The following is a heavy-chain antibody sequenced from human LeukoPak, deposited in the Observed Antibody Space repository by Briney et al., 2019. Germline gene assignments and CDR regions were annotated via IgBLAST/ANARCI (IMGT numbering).Heavy chain of an antibody. Sequence: GGSLRLSCAASGFVFDEYAMHWVRQVPGKGLGWVSGISWNSATIGYADSVQGRFTTSRDNAKNSLYLQISSLRPEDTALYYCAKPMEGNYYGWERNSPFDAFEVWGLGTMVTVSS. CDR2: ISWNSATI. CDR1: GFVFDEYA. V-gene: IGHV3-9*01. J-gene: IGHJ3*01. D-gene: IGHD3-10*01. CDR3: AKPMEGNYYGWERNSPFDAFEV.